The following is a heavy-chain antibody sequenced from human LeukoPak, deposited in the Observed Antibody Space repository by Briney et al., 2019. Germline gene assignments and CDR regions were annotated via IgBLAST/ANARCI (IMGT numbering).Heavy chain of an antibody. CDR2: IYSGGRT. CDR1: GFTVSSNY. V-gene: IGHV3-66*02. J-gene: IGHJ4*02. D-gene: IGHD3-22*01. CDR3: ARDYYDSSGYSDY. Sequence: GSLRLSCAASGFTVSSNYMSWVRQAPGKGLEWVSVIYSGGRTYYADSVKGRFTISRDNSKNTLHLQMNSLRAEDTAMYYCARDYYDSSGYSDYWGQGTLVTVSS.